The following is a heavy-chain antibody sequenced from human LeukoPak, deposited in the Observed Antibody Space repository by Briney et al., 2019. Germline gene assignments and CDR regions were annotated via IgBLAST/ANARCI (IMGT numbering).Heavy chain of an antibody. V-gene: IGHV3-74*01. CDR3: ERPHSSGYKFDY. CDR1: GFTFSSYW. D-gene: IGHD3-22*01. CDR2: INSDGSST. J-gene: IGHJ4*02. Sequence: PGGSLRLSCAASGFTFSSYWMHWVRHAPGKGLVWVSRINSDGSSTSYADPVKGRFTISRDNAKNTLYLQMNSLRAEDTAVYYCERPHSSGYKFDYGGREPLATVS.